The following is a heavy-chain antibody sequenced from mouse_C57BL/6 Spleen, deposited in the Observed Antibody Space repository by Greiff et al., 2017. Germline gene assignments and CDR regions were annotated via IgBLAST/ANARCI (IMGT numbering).Heavy chain of an antibody. CDR3: AKGELGDAMDY. CDR1: GYTFTSYW. V-gene: IGHV1-55*01. CDR2: IYPGSGCT. J-gene: IGHJ4*01. Sequence: VQLQQPGAELVKPGASVKMSCKASGYTFTSYWITWVKQRPGQGLEWIGDIYPGSGCTNYNEKFKSKATLTVDTSSSTAYMQLSSLTSEDSAVDYCAKGELGDAMDYWGQGTSVTVSS. D-gene: IGHD1-3*01.